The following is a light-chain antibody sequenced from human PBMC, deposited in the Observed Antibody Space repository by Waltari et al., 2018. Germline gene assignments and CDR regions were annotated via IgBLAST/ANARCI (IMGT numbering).Light chain of an antibody. Sequence: EIVLTQSPGTLSLSPGERATLSCRASQSVRSNYLAWYQQKPGQAPSLLIYDTSNRATGIPDRFSGSGSVTDFTLIISRLEPEDFALYYCQQYGNTPFTFGQGTRLDIK. V-gene: IGKV3-20*01. CDR1: QSVRSNY. CDR2: DTS. J-gene: IGKJ5*01. CDR3: QQYGNTPFT.